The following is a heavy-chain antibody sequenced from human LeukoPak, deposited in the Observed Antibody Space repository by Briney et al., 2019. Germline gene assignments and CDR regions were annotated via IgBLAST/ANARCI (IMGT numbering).Heavy chain of an antibody. Sequence: PSETLSLTCTVSGGSISSYYWSWIRQPPGKGLDWIGYIYYSGSTNYNPSLKRRVTISVDTSKNQFSLKLSSVTAADTAVYYCARRIRGGNSAYYFDYWGQGTLVTVSS. D-gene: IGHD4-23*01. J-gene: IGHJ4*02. CDR1: GGSISSYY. V-gene: IGHV4-59*08. CDR3: ARRIRGGNSAYYFDY. CDR2: IYYSGST.